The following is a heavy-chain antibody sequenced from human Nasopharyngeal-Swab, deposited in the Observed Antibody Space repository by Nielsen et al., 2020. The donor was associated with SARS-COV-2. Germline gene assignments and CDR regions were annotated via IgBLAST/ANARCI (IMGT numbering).Heavy chain of an antibody. CDR1: GYTLTELS. D-gene: IGHD6-6*01. Sequence: ASVKVSCKVSGYTLTELSMHWVRQDPGKGLEWMGGFDPEDGETIYAQKFQGRVTMTEDTSTDTAYMELSSLRSEDTAVYYCATDLMVAARPWGSFDYWGQGTLVTVSS. V-gene: IGHV1-24*01. CDR3: ATDLMVAARPWGSFDY. J-gene: IGHJ4*02. CDR2: FDPEDGET.